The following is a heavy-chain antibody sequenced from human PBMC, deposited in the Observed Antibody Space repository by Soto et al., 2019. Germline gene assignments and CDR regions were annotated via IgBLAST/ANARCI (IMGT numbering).Heavy chain of an antibody. Sequence: ASVKVSCKASGYTLTSFYIHWVRQAPGQGLEWMGVINPNGDYTGYAQKFQGRVTMTRDTSTTTVYMELSSLRSEDTAVYYCARLLQCGGDCPHYAMDVWGQGTTVTVSS. CDR3: ARLLQCGGDCPHYAMDV. CDR2: INPNGDYT. V-gene: IGHV1-46*01. J-gene: IGHJ6*02. CDR1: GYTLTSFY. D-gene: IGHD2-21*02.